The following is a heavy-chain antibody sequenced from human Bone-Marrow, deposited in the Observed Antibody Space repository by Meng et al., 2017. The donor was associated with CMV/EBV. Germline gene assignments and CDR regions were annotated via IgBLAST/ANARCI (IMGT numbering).Heavy chain of an antibody. V-gene: IGHV1-46*01. CDR1: GYTFTSYY. Sequence: ASVKVSCKASGYTFTSYYMHWVRQAPGQGLEWMGIINPSGGSTSYAQKFQGRVTMTRDTSTSTVYMELSSLRSEDTAVYYCARGLRFGKGYCSSTSCPGTFDYWGQGTLVPVSS. J-gene: IGHJ4*02. CDR3: ARGLRFGKGYCSSTSCPGTFDY. D-gene: IGHD2-2*01. CDR2: INPSGGST.